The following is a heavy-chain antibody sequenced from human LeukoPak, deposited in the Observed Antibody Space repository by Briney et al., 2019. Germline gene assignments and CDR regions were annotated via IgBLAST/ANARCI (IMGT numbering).Heavy chain of an antibody. CDR2: IRSKANSYAT. V-gene: IGHV3-73*01. D-gene: IGHD2-2*01. Sequence: PGGSLRLSXAASGFTFSGSAMHWVRQASGKGLEWVGRIRSKANSYATAYAASVKGRFTISRDDSKNTAYLQMNSLKTEDTAVYYCTRPPRDIVVVPAAMGALGYYYMDVWGKGTTVTVSS. CDR1: GFTFSGSA. J-gene: IGHJ6*03. CDR3: TRPPRDIVVVPAAMGALGYYYMDV.